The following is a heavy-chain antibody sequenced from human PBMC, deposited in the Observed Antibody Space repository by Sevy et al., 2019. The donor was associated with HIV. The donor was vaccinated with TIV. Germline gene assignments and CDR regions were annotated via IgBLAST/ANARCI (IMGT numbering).Heavy chain of an antibody. D-gene: IGHD3-3*01. J-gene: IGHJ6*02. Sequence: GGSLRLSYAASGFRFSDYGMHWVRQAPGKGLEWVSLIRFDGSMKYIADSVKGRFTISRDKVKDTLYLQMNSLRPEDTAVYYCAKDHYDYRTGYYGYYGMDVWGQGTTVTVSS. V-gene: IGHV3-30*02. CDR2: IRFDGSMK. CDR1: GFRFSDYG. CDR3: AKDHYDYRTGYYGYYGMDV.